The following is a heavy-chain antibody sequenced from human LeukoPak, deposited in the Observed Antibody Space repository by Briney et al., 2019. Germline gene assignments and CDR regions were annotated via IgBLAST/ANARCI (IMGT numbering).Heavy chain of an antibody. J-gene: IGHJ3*02. CDR1: GFTFSSYW. D-gene: IGHD4-17*01. Sequence: PGGSLRLSCAASGFTFSSYWMSWVRQAPGKGLEWVANIKQDGSEKYYVDSVKGRFTISRDNAKNSLYLQMNSLRAEDTAVYYCASHGDYDAFDIWGQGTMVTVSS. CDR3: ASHGDYDAFDI. CDR2: IKQDGSEK. V-gene: IGHV3-7*01.